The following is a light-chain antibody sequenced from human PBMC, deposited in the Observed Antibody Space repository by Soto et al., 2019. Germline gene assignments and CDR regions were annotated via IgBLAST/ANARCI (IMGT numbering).Light chain of an antibody. J-gene: IGKJ1*01. Sequence: IQMTQSPSSLSASVGDRVTITCRASQSISSYLNWYQQKPGKAPKLLIYAASSLQSGVPSRFSGSGSGTDFTLTISSLQPEDFATYYCLQHKTYPRTFGQGTKVDIK. CDR1: QSISSY. V-gene: IGKV1-39*01. CDR2: AAS. CDR3: LQHKTYPRT.